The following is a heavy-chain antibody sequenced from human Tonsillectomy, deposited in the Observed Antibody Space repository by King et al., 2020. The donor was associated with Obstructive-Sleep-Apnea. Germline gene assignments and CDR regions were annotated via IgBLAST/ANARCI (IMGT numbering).Heavy chain of an antibody. V-gene: IGHV3-7*01. Sequence: VQLVESGGGLVQPGGSLRLSCAGSGFTFSSYWMNWVRQAPGKGLEWLANIQQDGSEKYYVDFVKGRFTISRDNAQNSLYLQMNSLRAEDTAIYYCVRNKALTVAGLFDFWGQGTLVTVSS. CDR1: GFTFSSYW. CDR2: IQQDGSEK. CDR3: VRNKALTVAGLFDF. D-gene: IGHD6-13*01. J-gene: IGHJ4*02.